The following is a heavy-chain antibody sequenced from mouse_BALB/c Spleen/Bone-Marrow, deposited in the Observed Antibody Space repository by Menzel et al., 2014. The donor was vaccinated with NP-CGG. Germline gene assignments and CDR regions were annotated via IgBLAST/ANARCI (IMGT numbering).Heavy chain of an antibody. Sequence: EVKLVESGGGLVQPGRSMKLSCVASGFTFSTFWMSWVRQSPEKGLEWVAEIRLKSDNYATHYAESVKGKFTISRDDSKSRLYLQMNSLRTEDTGIYYCTLYYGSNYWFAYWGQGTLVTVSA. D-gene: IGHD1-1*01. V-gene: IGHV6-6*02. CDR2: IRLKSDNYAT. CDR3: TLYYGSNYWFAY. CDR1: GFTFSTFW. J-gene: IGHJ3*01.